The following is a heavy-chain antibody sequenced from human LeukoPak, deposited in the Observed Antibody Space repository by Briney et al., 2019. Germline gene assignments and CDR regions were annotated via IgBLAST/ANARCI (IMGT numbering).Heavy chain of an antibody. J-gene: IGHJ3*01. CDR1: GVTLTYDW. D-gene: IGHD2-2*01. V-gene: IGHV3-15*01. Sequence: GGSLRLSCAASGVTLTYDWMSWVRQAPGKGLEWVGRINSKTDGETKEYAAPVKVPFTVSRYDSKNMLALQMNSLKTDDTALYYCTKERYCASTTCPGAFDLWGQGTMVTVSS. CDR3: TKERYCASTTCPGAFDL. CDR2: INSKTDGETK.